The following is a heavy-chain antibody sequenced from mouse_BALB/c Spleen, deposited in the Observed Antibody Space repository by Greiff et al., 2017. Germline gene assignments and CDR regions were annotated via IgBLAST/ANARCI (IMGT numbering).Heavy chain of an antibody. D-gene: IGHD2-4*01. V-gene: IGHV5-9-4*01. CDR2: ISSGGSYT. CDR3: AREGTMITTYAMDY. Sequence: EVMLVESGGGLVKPGGSLKLSCAASGFTFSSYAMSWVRQSPEKRLEWVAEISSGGSYTYYPDTVTGRFTISRDNAKNTLYLEMSSLRSEDTAMYYCAREGTMITTYAMDYWGQGTSVTVSS. J-gene: IGHJ4*01. CDR1: GFTFSSYA.